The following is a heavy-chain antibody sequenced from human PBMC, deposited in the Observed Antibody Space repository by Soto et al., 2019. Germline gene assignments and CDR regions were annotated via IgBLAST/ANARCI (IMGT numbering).Heavy chain of an antibody. CDR1: GGSISSYY. CDR3: ASMGYHYGSGSYHRDY. CDR2: IYNSGST. D-gene: IGHD3-10*01. J-gene: IGHJ4*02. Sequence: QVQLQESGPGLVKPSETLSLTCTVSGGSISSYYWTWIRQPPGKGLEWIGFIYNSGSTHYNPSRRRRVTIAVDTSKNQCSLKLRSVTAADTAVYYCASMGYHYGSGSYHRDYWGQGTLVTVSS. V-gene: IGHV4-59*08.